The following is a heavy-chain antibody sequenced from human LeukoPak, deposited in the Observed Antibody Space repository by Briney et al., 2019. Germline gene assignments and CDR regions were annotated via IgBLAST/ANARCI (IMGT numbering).Heavy chain of an antibody. D-gene: IGHD1-1*01. V-gene: IGHV3-30-3*02. CDR2: ISYDGSNK. CDR1: GFTFSSYA. CDR3: AKYSRLTVGTVDY. Sequence: QPGRSLRLSCAASGFTFSSYAMHWVRQAPGKGLEWVAVISYDGSNKYYADSVKGRFTISRDNSKNTLYLQMNSLRAEDTAVYYCAKYSRLTVGTVDYWGQGTLVTVSS. J-gene: IGHJ4*02.